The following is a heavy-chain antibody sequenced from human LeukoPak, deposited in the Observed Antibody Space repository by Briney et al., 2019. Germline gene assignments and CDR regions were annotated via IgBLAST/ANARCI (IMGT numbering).Heavy chain of an antibody. D-gene: IGHD1-26*01. CDR3: ARTRSGSHLQIFDY. V-gene: IGHV1-69*05. Sequence: ASVKVSCKASRGTFRRYAINWVRQAPGQGLEWMGGIIPMFGTANYAQKFQGRVTITTDESTSTAYMELSSLRSEDTAVYYCARTRSGSHLQIFDYWGQGTLVTVSS. CDR1: RGTFRRYA. J-gene: IGHJ4*02. CDR2: IIPMFGTA.